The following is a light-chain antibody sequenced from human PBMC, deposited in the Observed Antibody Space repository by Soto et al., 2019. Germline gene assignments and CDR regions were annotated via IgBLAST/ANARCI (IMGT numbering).Light chain of an antibody. V-gene: IGKV3-11*01. CDR1: QSVSSK. CDR3: QQRSNWPELT. CDR2: DAS. Sequence: EIVMTQSPATLSVSPGERATLSCRASQSVSSKLAWFHQKPGQAHRLLIYDASNRATGIPARFSGSGSGTDFTLTISSLEPEDFAVYYCQQRSNWPELTFGGGTKVDIK. J-gene: IGKJ4*01.